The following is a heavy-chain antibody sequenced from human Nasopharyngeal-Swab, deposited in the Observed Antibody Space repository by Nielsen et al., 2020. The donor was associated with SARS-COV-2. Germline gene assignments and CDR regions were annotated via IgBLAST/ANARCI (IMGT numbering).Heavy chain of an antibody. CDR2: IYPGDSDT. J-gene: IGHJ5*02. CDR3: ARYSSSWTGWFDP. Sequence: GGSLRLSCKGSGYSFTSYWIGWVRQMPGKGLEWMGIIYPGDSDTRYSPSFQGQVTISADKSISTAYRQWSSLKASDTAMYYCARYSSSWTGWFDPWGQGTLVTVSS. V-gene: IGHV5-51*01. D-gene: IGHD6-13*01. CDR1: GYSFTSYW.